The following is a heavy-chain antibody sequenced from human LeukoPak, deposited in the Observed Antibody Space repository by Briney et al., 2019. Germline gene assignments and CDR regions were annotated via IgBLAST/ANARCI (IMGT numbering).Heavy chain of an antibody. CDR1: GFTFDDYA. V-gene: IGHV3-9*01. CDR2: ISWNSGSI. Sequence: SLRLSCAASGFTFDDYAMHWVRQAPGKGLEWVSGISWNSGSIGYADSVKGRFTISKDNAKNSLYLQMNSLRAEDTALYYCAKDRVAWTRGYFDYWGQGTLVTVSS. D-gene: IGHD3-10*01. CDR3: AKDRVAWTRGYFDY. J-gene: IGHJ4*02.